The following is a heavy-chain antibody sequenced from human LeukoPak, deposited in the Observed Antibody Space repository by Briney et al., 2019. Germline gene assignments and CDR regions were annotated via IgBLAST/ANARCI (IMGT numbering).Heavy chain of an antibody. Sequence: GGSLRLSCAASGFTFSNAWMSWVRQAPGKGLEWVGRIKSKTDGGTTDYAAAGKGRFTISRDDSKTTLYLQMNSLKTEDTAVYYCTTDPVTMIVVAVRADAFDIWGQGTMVTVSS. J-gene: IGHJ3*02. D-gene: IGHD3-22*01. CDR1: GFTFSNAW. CDR3: TTDPVTMIVVAVRADAFDI. CDR2: IKSKTDGGTT. V-gene: IGHV3-15*01.